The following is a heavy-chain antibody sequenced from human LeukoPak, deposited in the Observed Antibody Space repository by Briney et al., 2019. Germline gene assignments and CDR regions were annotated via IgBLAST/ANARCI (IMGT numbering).Heavy chain of an antibody. D-gene: IGHD6-13*01. V-gene: IGHV4-4*07. CDR2: IYNSGST. J-gene: IGHJ4*02. Sequence: PSVTLSLTCTVSGGSISSYYWSWIRQPAGKGLEWIGHIYNSGSTNYNPSLKGRVTMSVATSKNQFSLHLSSVTAADTAVYYCARSAFLVTAPGLYYFDYWGQGTLVAVSS. CDR3: ARSAFLVTAPGLYYFDY. CDR1: GGSISSYY.